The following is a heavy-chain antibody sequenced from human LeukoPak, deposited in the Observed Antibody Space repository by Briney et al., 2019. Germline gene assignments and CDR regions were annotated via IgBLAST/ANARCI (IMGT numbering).Heavy chain of an antibody. V-gene: IGHV3-7*01. J-gene: IGHJ4*02. D-gene: IGHD5-24*01. CDR2: IKQDGSEK. CDR1: GCTFSSYW. Sequence: PGGSLRLSCAASGCTFSSYWMSWVRQAPGKGLEWVANIKQDGSEKYYVDSVKGRVTISRDNAKNSLYPQMNSLRAEDTAVYYCAREMATTLDYWGQGTLVTVSS. CDR3: AREMATTLDY.